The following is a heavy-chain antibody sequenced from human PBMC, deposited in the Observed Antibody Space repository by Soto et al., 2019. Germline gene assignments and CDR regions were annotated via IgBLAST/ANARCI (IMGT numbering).Heavy chain of an antibody. Sequence: WGSLRLSCSASGFTFSSYWMHWVRQAPGKGLVWVSRINSDGSSTSYADSVKGRFTISRDNAKNTLYLQMNSLRAEYTAVYHCATREGAGSANYYYYGMEVWGQPTKVTVSS. J-gene: IGHJ6*01. CDR2: INSDGSST. D-gene: IGHD3-10*01. V-gene: IGHV3-74*01. CDR1: GFTFSSYW. CDR3: ATREGAGSANYYYYGMEV.